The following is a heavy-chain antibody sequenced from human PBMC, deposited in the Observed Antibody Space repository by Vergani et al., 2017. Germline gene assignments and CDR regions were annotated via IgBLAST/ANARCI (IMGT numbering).Heavy chain of an antibody. CDR1: GFTFSSYE. Sequence: EVQLVESGGGLVQPGGSLRLSCAASGFTFSSYEMNWVRQAPGKGLEWVSYISSSGSTIYYADSVKGRFTISRDNAKNSLYLQMNSLRAEDTAVYYCARLYSSSCDYSGQGTLVTVSS. CDR3: ARLYSSSCDY. J-gene: IGHJ4*02. D-gene: IGHD6-13*01. V-gene: IGHV3-48*03. CDR2: ISSSGSTI.